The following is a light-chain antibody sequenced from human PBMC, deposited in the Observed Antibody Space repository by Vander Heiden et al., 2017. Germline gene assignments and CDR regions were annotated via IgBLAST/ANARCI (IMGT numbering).Light chain of an antibody. J-gene: IGKJ2*01. CDR2: DAS. V-gene: IGKV1-33*01. Sequence: DIQMTQSPSSLSASVGDRVTITCQASQDISNYLNWYQQKPGKAPKLLIYDASNLETGVPSRFSGSGSGTDFTFTISSLQPEDIETYYCQQYDNLLQTFGQGTKLEIK. CDR3: QQYDNLLQT. CDR1: QDISNY.